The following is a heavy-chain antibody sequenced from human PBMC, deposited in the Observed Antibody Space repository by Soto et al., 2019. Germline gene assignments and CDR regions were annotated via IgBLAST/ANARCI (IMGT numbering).Heavy chain of an antibody. CDR3: ARIGKESSSSWYFDY. V-gene: IGHV2-70*01. D-gene: IGHD6-13*01. Sequence: SGPTLVNPTQTLTLTCTFSGFSLSTSGMCVSWIRQPPGKALEWLALIDWDDDKYYSTSLKTRLTISKDTSKNQVVLTMTNMDPVDTATYYCARIGKESSSSWYFDYWGQGTLVTVSS. CDR2: IDWDDDK. CDR1: GFSLSTSGMC. J-gene: IGHJ4*02.